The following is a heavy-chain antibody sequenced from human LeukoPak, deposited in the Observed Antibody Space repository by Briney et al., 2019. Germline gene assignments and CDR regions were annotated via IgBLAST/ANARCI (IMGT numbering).Heavy chain of an antibody. CDR1: GYTFTSYY. Sequence: ASVKVSCKASGYTFTSYYMHWVRQAPGQGLEWMGIINPSGGSTSYAQKFQGRVTMTRDTSISTAYMELSRLRSDDTAVYYCASTGKDSDYWGQGTLVTVSS. D-gene: IGHD3-10*01. V-gene: IGHV1-46*01. J-gene: IGHJ4*02. CDR3: ASTGKDSDY. CDR2: INPSGGST.